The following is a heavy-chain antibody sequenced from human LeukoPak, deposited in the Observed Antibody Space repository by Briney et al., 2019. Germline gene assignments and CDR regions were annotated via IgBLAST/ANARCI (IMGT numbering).Heavy chain of an antibody. CDR3: AKTYYYDSSGYNPTYYFDY. Sequence: SETLSLTCTVSGGSISSYYWSWIRQPPGKGLEWIGSIYHSGSTYYNPSLKSRVTISVDTSKNQFSLKLSSVTAADTAVYYCAKTYYYDSSGYNPTYYFDYWGQGTLVTVSS. J-gene: IGHJ4*02. CDR1: GGSISSYY. CDR2: IYHSGST. V-gene: IGHV4-59*04. D-gene: IGHD3-22*01.